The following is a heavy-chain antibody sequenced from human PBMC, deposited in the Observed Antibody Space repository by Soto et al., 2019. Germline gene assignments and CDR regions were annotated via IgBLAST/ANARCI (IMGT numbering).Heavy chain of an antibody. J-gene: IGHJ6*02. D-gene: IGHD4-4*01. CDR1: GYSFTSYW. Sequence: GESLKISCKGSGYSFTSYWIGWVRQMPGKGLEWMGIIYPGDSDTRYSPSFQGQVTISADKSISTAYLQWSSLKASDTAMYYCASSTTVTSSGYYYYYGMDVWGQGTTVTVSS. CDR2: IYPGDSDT. CDR3: ASSTTVTSSGYYYYYGMDV. V-gene: IGHV5-51*01.